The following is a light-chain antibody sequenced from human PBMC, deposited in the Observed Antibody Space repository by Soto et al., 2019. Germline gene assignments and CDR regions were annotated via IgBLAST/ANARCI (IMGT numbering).Light chain of an antibody. V-gene: IGKV3-20*01. J-gene: IGKJ1*01. CDR3: QDFDSPQWT. Sequence: VLTQSPDTLSLSPGERATLSCRASQRASRQYLSWYQQRPDRPPRLLIYGVSMRADGIPDRFSGSGSGSEFTLTINRLEPEDFAVYYCQDFDSPQWTFGQGTKV. CDR2: GVS. CDR1: QRASRQY.